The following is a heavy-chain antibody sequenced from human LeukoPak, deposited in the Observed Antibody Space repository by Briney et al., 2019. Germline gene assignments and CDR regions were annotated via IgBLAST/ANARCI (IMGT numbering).Heavy chain of an antibody. Sequence: PGGSLRLSCAASGFTFSSYSMNWVRQAPGKGLEWVSYISSSSSTIYYADSVKGRFTISRDNAKNSLYLQLNSLRAEDTAVYYCATEPADSGGSLAMDSWGQGTLVTVSS. CDR3: ATEPADSGGSLAMDS. V-gene: IGHV3-48*01. CDR1: GFTFSSYS. D-gene: IGHD3-22*01. J-gene: IGHJ4*02. CDR2: ISSSSSTI.